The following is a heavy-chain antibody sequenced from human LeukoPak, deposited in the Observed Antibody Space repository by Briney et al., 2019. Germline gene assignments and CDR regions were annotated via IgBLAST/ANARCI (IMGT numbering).Heavy chain of an antibody. CDR2: ISYDGNSE. CDR3: ARVVGGTTRGWFDP. J-gene: IGHJ5*02. Sequence: GGSLRLSCAASGFSFNSYGIHWVRLPPGKGLEWVAVISYDGNSEHYADSVKGRFTISRDNSKSTMYLQMNSLRVEDTAVYYCARVVGGTTRGWFDPWGQGTLVTVSS. CDR1: GFSFNSYG. D-gene: IGHD1-7*01. V-gene: IGHV3-30*03.